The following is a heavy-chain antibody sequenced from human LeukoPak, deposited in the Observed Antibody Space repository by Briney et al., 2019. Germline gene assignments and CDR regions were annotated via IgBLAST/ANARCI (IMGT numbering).Heavy chain of an antibody. Sequence: PGGSLRLSCAASGFTFRRYDMSWVRQAPGKGLEWVSAISGNGDSTYYVDSVKGRSTISRDNSKNTLSLQMNSLRAEDTAVYYCALYCSGGSCSSMGGAFDIWGQGTVVTVSS. J-gene: IGHJ3*02. V-gene: IGHV3-23*01. D-gene: IGHD2-15*01. CDR1: GFTFRRYD. CDR3: ALYCSGGSCSSMGGAFDI. CDR2: ISGNGDST.